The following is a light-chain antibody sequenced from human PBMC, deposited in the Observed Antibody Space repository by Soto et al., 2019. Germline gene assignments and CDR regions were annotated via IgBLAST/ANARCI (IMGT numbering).Light chain of an antibody. CDR2: EVS. V-gene: IGLV2-11*01. CDR3: CSYAGSYVV. CDR1: SSDVGGYNY. Sequence: QSALTQPRSVSGSPGQSVTISCTGTSSDVGGYNYVSWYQQHPGKAPKLMIYEVSKRPSGVPDRFSGSKSGNTASLTISGLQAEDEADYYCCSYAGSYVVFGGRTKLTVL. J-gene: IGLJ2*01.